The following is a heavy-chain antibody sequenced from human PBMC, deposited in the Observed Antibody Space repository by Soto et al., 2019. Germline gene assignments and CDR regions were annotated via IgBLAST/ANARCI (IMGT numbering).Heavy chain of an antibody. D-gene: IGHD3-22*01. J-gene: IGHJ4*02. CDR1: VFTFSSYA. V-gene: IGHV3-23*01. Sequence: PGGSLRLSCAASVFTFSSYAMSWVRQAPGKGLEWVSAISGSGVSTYYADSVKGRFTISRDNSKNTLYLQMNSLRAEDTAVYYSAKSPGMYYYDSSGYYHYDYWGQGTLVTVSS. CDR2: ISGSGVST. CDR3: AKSPGMYYYDSSGYYHYDY.